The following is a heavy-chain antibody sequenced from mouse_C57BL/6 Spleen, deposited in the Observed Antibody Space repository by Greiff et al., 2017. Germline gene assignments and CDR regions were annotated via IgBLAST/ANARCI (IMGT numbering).Heavy chain of an antibody. D-gene: IGHD6-1*01. J-gene: IGHJ3*01. CDR2: IDPENGDT. Sequence: VHVKQSGAELVRPGASVKLSCTASGFNIKDDYMHWVKQRPEQGLEWIGWIDPENGDTEYASKFQGTATITADTSSNTAYLQLSSLTSEDTAVYYCTTSNPFAYWGQGTLVTVSA. V-gene: IGHV14-4*01. CDR3: TTSNPFAY. CDR1: GFNIKDDY.